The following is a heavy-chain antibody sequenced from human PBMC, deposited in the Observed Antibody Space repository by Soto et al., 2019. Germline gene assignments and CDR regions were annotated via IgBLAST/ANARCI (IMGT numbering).Heavy chain of an antibody. J-gene: IGHJ6*02. V-gene: IGHV3-23*01. CDR2: VGRSGGT. CDR3: AKDGTTAGIHYYGMDV. CDR1: GFTFSSYG. D-gene: IGHD2-2*02. Sequence: GSLRLSCEVSGFTFSSYGMNWVRQGPGKGLEWVSTVGRSGGTYYADSVKGRFTISRDNSKNTLFLQMNSLRAEDTALYFCAKDGTTAGIHYYGMDVWGQGTTVTVSS.